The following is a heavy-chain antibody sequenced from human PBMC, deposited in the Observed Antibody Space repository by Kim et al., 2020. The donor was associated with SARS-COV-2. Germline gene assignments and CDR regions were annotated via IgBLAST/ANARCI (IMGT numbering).Heavy chain of an antibody. J-gene: IGHJ4*02. Sequence: GGSLRLSCVASGFIFSDHAIHWVRQAPGKGPEWLAVSSYDESRKYYADSVKGRFTISRDSSKNTVYLQMNRLTPEDTALYFCARDNDLSGSVFDDWGQGT. V-gene: IGHV3-30-3*01. CDR3: ARDNDLSGSVFDD. D-gene: IGHD3-10*01. CDR1: GFIFSDHA. CDR2: SSYDESRK.